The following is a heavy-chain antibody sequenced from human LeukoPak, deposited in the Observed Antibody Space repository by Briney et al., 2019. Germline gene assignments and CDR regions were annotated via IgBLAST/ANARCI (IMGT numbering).Heavy chain of an antibody. V-gene: IGHV3-23*01. CDR2: ISGSGGST. Sequence: PGGSPRLSCAASGFTFSSYAMSWVRQAPGKGLEWVSAISGSGGSTYYADSVKGRFTISRDNSKNTLYLQMNSLRAEDTAVYYCAKPQTIGSGWARYFQHWGQGTLVTVSS. D-gene: IGHD6-19*01. CDR1: GFTFSSYA. J-gene: IGHJ1*01. CDR3: AKPQTIGSGWARYFQH.